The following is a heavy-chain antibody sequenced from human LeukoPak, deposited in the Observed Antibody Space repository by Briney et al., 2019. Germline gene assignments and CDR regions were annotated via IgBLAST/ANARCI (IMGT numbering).Heavy chain of an antibody. V-gene: IGHV1-2*06. CDR2: INPNSGGT. D-gene: IGHD6-6*01. Sequence: GASVKVSCKASGYTFTGHYMHWVRQAPGQGLEWMGRINPNSGGTNYAQKFQGRVTMTRDTSISTAYMELSRLRSDDTAVYYCASFFGSSWAFDIWGQGTMVTVSS. CDR3: ASFFGSSWAFDI. CDR1: GYTFTGHY. J-gene: IGHJ3*02.